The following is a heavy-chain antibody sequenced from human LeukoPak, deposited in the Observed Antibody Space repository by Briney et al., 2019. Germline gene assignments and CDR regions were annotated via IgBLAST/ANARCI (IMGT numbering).Heavy chain of an antibody. D-gene: IGHD5-24*01. CDR2: ISSSSGTI. V-gene: IGHV3-48*02. CDR1: GFTFSTYS. CDR3: ARDRWLQLPFDY. J-gene: IGHJ4*02. Sequence: GRSLRLSCAASGFTFSTYSMNWVRQAPGKGLEWVSHISSSSGTIYYADSVKGRFTTSRDNAKNSLYLQMNSLRDEDTAVYYCARDRWLQLPFDYWGQGILVTVSS.